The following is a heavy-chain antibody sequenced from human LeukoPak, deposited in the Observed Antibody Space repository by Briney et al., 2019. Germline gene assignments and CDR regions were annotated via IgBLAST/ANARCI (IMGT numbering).Heavy chain of an antibody. V-gene: IGHV3-53*01. CDR3: AREGYNWNYSQRDMDV. Sequence: PGGSLRLSCTASGFSVRTNYMNWVRQGPGKGLEWVSVIHGASITYYADSVKGRFTISRDNAKNSLYLQMNSLRAEDTAVYYCAREGYNWNYSQRDMDVWGKGTTVTVSS. CDR2: IHGASIT. CDR1: GFSVRTNY. D-gene: IGHD1-7*01. J-gene: IGHJ6*03.